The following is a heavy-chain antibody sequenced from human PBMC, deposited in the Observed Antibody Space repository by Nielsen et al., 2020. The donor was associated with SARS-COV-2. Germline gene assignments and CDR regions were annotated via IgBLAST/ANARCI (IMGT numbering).Heavy chain of an antibody. CDR2: INYSGRT. J-gene: IGHJ5*02. V-gene: IGHV4-61*01. CDR3: AGVLLWFGEFGWFDP. CDR1: GGSVSSGSYY. Sequence: SETLSLTCTVSGGSVSSGSYYWSWIRQPPEKGLQWTGYINYSGRTNYNPSLKSRVTISVDTSKNQFSLNLRCVTAADTAVYYCAGVLLWFGEFGWFDPWGQGTLVTVSS. D-gene: IGHD3-10*01.